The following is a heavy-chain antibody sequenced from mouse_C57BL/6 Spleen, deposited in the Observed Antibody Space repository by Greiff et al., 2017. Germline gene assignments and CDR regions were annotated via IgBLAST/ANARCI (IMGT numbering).Heavy chain of an antibody. CDR2: IYPGDGDT. V-gene: IGHV1-82*01. J-gene: IGHJ2*01. Sequence: VQLVESGPELVKPGASVKISCKASGYAFSSSWMNWVKQRPGKGLEWIGRIYPGDGDTNYNGKFKGKATLTADKSSSTAYMQLSSLTSEDSAVYFCAREGHYFDYWGQGTTLTVSS. D-gene: IGHD3-3*01. CDR1: GYAFSSSW. CDR3: AREGHYFDY.